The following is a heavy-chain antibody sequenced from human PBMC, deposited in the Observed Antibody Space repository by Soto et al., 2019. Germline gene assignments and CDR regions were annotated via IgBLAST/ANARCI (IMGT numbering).Heavy chain of an antibody. D-gene: IGHD5-12*01. CDR1: GYTFTSYG. CDR3: ARPYSGYDSKVYYYYMDV. J-gene: IGHJ6*03. CDR2: MNPNSGNT. Sequence: GASVKVSCKASGYTFTSYGINWVRQATGQGLEWMGWMNPNSGNTGYAQKFQGRVTMTRNTSISTAYMELSSLRSEDTAVYYCARPYSGYDSKVYYYYMDVWGKGTTVTVSS. V-gene: IGHV1-8*01.